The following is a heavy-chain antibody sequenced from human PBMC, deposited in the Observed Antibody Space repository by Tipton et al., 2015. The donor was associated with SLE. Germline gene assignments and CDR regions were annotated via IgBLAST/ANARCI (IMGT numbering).Heavy chain of an antibody. V-gene: IGHV4-39*07. J-gene: IGHJ6*02. CDR2: VDYRGRS. CDR3: ARGMLTWRGAIVGVDV. CDR1: AGFISNGGGDYY. Sequence: TLSLTCTVSAGFISNGGGDYYWAWLRQPPGGGLEWIGSVDYRGRSSYNPTLSNRVTTSLHTSRDQFSLKVNSLTDADTATYYCARGMLTWRGAIVGVDVWGQGTTVNVSS. D-gene: IGHD2-8*01.